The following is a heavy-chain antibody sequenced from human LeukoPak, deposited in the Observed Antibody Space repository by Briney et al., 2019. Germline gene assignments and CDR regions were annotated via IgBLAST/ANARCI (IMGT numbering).Heavy chain of an antibody. CDR3: AKSRIAAGGDFDY. CDR2: IKQDGSEK. D-gene: IGHD6-13*01. Sequence: GGSLRLSCAASGFTFTSYWMSWVRQAPGKGLEWVANIKQDGSEKYYVDSVKGRFTISRDNAKNSLSLQMNSLRAEDTAVYYCAKSRIAAGGDFDYWGQGTLVTVSS. J-gene: IGHJ4*02. CDR1: GFTFTSYW. V-gene: IGHV3-7*01.